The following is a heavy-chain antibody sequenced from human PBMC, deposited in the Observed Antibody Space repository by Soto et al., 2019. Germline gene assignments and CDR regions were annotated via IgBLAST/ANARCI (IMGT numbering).Heavy chain of an antibody. CDR3: EAEMTFGKLSVV. V-gene: IGHV1-69*13. J-gene: IGHJ6*02. CDR1: GDTDTNYV. D-gene: IGHD3-16*02. CDR2: VFPKFGTT. Sequence: ASVKVSCKASGDTDTNYVISWVRQAPGQGLEWMGGVFPKFGTTYSAQKLQDRLTITADESTSTVYMQLSSLRLDDTAVYYCEAEMTFGKLSVVWGQGTTVTVSS.